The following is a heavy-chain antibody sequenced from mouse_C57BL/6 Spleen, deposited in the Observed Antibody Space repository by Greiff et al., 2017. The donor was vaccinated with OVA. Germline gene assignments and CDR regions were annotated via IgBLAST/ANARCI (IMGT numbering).Heavy chain of an antibody. CDR3: ARCPPEGYQWYFDV. J-gene: IGHJ1*03. CDR1: GYTFTSYW. Sequence: QVQLQQPGAELVKPGASVKMSCKASGYTFTSYWITWVKQRPGQGLEWIGDIYPGSGSTNYNEKFKSKATLTVDTSSSTAYMPLSSLTSEDSAVYYCARCPPEGYQWYFDVWGTGTTVTVSS. CDR2: IYPGSGST. D-gene: IGHD2-3*01. V-gene: IGHV1-55*01.